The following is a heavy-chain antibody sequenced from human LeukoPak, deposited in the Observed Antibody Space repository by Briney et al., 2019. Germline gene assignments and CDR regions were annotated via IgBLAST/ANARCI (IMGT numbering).Heavy chain of an antibody. V-gene: IGHV3-48*04. CDR3: ARAGYAYCGGDCEYFQH. CDR1: GFTFSSYS. J-gene: IGHJ1*01. D-gene: IGHD2-21*02. CDR2: ISSSSSTI. Sequence: LSGGSLRLSCAASGFTFSSYSMNWVRQAPGKGQEWVSYISSSSSTIYYADSVKGRFTISRDNAKNSLYLQMNSLRAEDTAVYYCARAGYAYCGGDCEYFQHWGQGTLVTVSS.